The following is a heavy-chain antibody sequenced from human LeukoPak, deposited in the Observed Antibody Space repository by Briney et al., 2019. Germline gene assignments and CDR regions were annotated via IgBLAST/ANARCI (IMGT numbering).Heavy chain of an antibody. CDR3: ARGPTRKQWLPGSNWFDP. D-gene: IGHD6-19*01. CDR1: GFTFSSYS. V-gene: IGHV3-21*01. J-gene: IGHJ5*02. CDR2: ISSSSSYI. Sequence: KPGGSLRLSCAASGFTFSSYSMNWVRQAPGKGLEWVSSISSSSSYIYYADSVKGRFTISRDNAKNSLYLQMNSLRAEDTAVYYCARGPTRKQWLPGSNWFDPWGQGTLVTVSS.